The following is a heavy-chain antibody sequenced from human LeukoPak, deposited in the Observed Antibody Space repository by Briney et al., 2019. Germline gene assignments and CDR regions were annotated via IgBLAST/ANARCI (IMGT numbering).Heavy chain of an antibody. CDR1: GYSISSGYY. V-gene: IGHV4-38-2*02. J-gene: IGHJ2*01. D-gene: IGHD4-23*01. CDR2: IYNSGST. Sequence: PSETLSLTCTVSGYSISSGYYWGWIRQPPGKGLEWIGSIYNSGSTYYNPSLKSRVTISVDTSKNQFSLKLSSVTAADTAVYYCARTVVGYFDLWGRGTLVTVSS. CDR3: ARTVVGYFDL.